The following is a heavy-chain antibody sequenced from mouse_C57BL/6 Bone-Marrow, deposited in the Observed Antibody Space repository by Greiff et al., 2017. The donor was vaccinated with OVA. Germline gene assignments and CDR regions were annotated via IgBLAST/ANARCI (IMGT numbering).Heavy chain of an antibody. V-gene: IGHV1-64*01. J-gene: IGHJ2*01. CDR2: IHPNSGST. CDR3: ARKGAYYDYDVGDFDY. CDR1: GYTFTSYW. D-gene: IGHD2-4*01. Sequence: QVQLQQPGAELVKPGASVKLSCKASGYTFTSYWMHWVKQRPGQGLEWIGMIHPNSGSTNYNEKFKSKATLTVDKSSSTAYMQLSSLTSEDSAVYYSARKGAYYDYDVGDFDYWGQGTTLTVSS.